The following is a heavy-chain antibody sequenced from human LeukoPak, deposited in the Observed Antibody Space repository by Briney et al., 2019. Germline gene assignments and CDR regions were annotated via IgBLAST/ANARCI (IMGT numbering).Heavy chain of an antibody. CDR3: ARGPHYYDSSGYSYYFDY. D-gene: IGHD3-22*01. Sequence: SETLSLTCTVSGGSISSGDYFWSWIRQPPGKGLEWIGYIYYTGSTYYNPSLKSRVTTSLDTSKNQFSLNLSSVTAADTAVYYCARGPHYYDSSGYSYYFDYWGQGTLVTVSS. CDR2: IYYTGST. CDR1: GGSISSGDYF. V-gene: IGHV4-30-4*01. J-gene: IGHJ4*02.